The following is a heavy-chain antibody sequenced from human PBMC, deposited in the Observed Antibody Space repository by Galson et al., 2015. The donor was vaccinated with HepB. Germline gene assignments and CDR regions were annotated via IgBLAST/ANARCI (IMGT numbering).Heavy chain of an antibody. CDR2: ISTNSGNT. J-gene: IGHJ3*02. D-gene: IGHD3-10*02. Sequence: SVKVSCKASGYTFTRNGISWVRQAPGQGLEWMGWISTNSGNTYYAQKFQDRLIMTTERSTSTAYMELRSLTSDDTAFYYCARDVRYAFEMWGQGTMATVS. V-gene: IGHV1-18*01. CDR3: ARDVRYAFEM. CDR1: GYTFTRNG.